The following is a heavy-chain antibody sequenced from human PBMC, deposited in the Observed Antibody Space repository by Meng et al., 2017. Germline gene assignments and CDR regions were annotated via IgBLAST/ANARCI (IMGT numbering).Heavy chain of an antibody. D-gene: IGHD3-22*01. J-gene: IGHJ3*02. V-gene: IGHV1-46*01. Sequence: ASVKVSCKASGYTFTSYYMHWVRQAPGQGLEWMGIINPSGGSRSYAQKFQGRVTMTRDTSTSTVYMELSSLRSEDTAVYYCARRTRNTMIVVDDAFDIWGQGTMVTVSS. CDR3: ARRTRNTMIVVDDAFDI. CDR2: INPSGGSR. CDR1: GYTFTSYY.